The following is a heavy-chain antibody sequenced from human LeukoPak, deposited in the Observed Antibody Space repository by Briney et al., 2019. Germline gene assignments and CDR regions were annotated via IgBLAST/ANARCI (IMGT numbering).Heavy chain of an antibody. CDR3: ATRRGGYFYYMDV. CDR2: ISSSGGTT. J-gene: IGHJ6*03. D-gene: IGHD3-16*01. V-gene: IGHV3-11*04. Sequence: GGSLRLSCAASGFSFSDFYMTWIRQAPGKGLEWAAYISSSGGTTHYADSVKGRFTISRDDAKKSVYLQLNSLRIEDTGVYYCATRRGGYFYYMDVWGNGTTVTVSS. CDR1: GFSFSDFY.